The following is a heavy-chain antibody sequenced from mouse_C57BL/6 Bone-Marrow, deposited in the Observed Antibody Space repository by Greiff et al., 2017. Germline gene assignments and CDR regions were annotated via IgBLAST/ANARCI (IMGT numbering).Heavy chain of an antibody. CDR3: ARDPYYYVTFYYAMDY. J-gene: IGHJ4*01. Sequence: QVQLQQSGPGLVQPSQSLSITCTVSGFSLTSYGVHWVRQSPGKGLEWLGVIWSGGSTDYNAAFISRLSISTDDSNSQVFFKMNSLQADDTAIYYCARDPYYYVTFYYAMDYWGQGTSVTVSS. CDR1: GFSLTSYG. V-gene: IGHV2-2*01. CDR2: IWSGGST. D-gene: IGHD1-1*01.